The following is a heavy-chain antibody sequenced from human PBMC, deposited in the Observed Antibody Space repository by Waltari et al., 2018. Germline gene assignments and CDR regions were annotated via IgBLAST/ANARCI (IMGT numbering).Heavy chain of an antibody. J-gene: IGHJ4*02. CDR3: TTRVAISGVPGMPDY. CDR2: ISGSGGSP. V-gene: IGHV3-23*01. D-gene: IGHD2-15*01. CDR1: GFTFSSYA. Sequence: EVQLLESGGGLVQPGGSLRLSCAASGFTFSSYAMSWVRQAPGKGLGGVSAISGSGGSPYYADSVKGRFTISRDNSKNTLYLQMNSLRAEDTAVYYCTTRVAISGVPGMPDYWGQGTLVTVSS.